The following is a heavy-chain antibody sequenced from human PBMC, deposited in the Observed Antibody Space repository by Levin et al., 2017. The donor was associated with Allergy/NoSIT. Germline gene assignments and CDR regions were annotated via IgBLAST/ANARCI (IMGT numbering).Heavy chain of an antibody. CDR2: INQDGSEK. CDR1: GFTLSRFW. D-gene: IGHD3-10*01. Sequence: GESLKISCAASGFTLSRFWTTWVRRAPGKGLEWVTNINQDGSEKQYVDSVKGRFTISRDYANNSVYLQMTTLRADDTAMYYCTRGQEELVGYGGYGAFDVWGQGTMVTVSS. CDR3: TRGQEELVGYGGYGAFDV. V-gene: IGHV3-7*01. J-gene: IGHJ3*01.